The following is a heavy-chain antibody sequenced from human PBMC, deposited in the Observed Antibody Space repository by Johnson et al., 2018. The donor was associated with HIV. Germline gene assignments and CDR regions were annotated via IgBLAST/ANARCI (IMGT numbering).Heavy chain of an antibody. Sequence: VHLVESGGGLIQPGGSMRLSCAVFVFTVSRNYMSWVRQAPGNGMEWVSVIHSGGSTYYAAAVKGRFTISRDNSKNTLYLQMNSLRAKDTAVYYCALDDILTGYYDAFDIWGQGTMVTVSS. D-gene: IGHD3-9*01. CDR1: VFTVSRNY. J-gene: IGHJ3*02. V-gene: IGHV3-53*01. CDR2: IHSGGST. CDR3: ALDDILTGYYDAFDI.